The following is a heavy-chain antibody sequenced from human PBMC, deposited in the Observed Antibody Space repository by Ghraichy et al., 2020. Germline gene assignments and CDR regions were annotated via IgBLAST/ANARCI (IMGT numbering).Heavy chain of an antibody. J-gene: IGHJ4*02. CDR3: GRDVTSVGATAW. D-gene: IGHD1-26*01. CDR1: GFIFSDFY. Sequence: SCAASGFIFSDFYMSWIRQAPGKGLEWVSYINGSTNYTDYVDSVRGRVTISRDNVRNLLYLEMNNLRVEDTAVYYCGRDVTSVGATAWWGQGTMVTVS. CDR2: INGSTNYT. V-gene: IGHV3-11*06.